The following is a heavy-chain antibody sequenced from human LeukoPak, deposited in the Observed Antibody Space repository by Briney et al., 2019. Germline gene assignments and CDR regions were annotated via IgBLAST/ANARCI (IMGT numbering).Heavy chain of an antibody. CDR2: ISAYNGNT. CDR1: GYTFTGYY. D-gene: IGHD6-13*01. CDR3: ARVVGSSWYPYYFDY. J-gene: IGHJ4*02. Sequence: ASVKVSCKASGYTFTGYYMHWVRQALGQGLEWMGWISAYNGNTNYAQKLQGRVTMTTDTSTSTAYMELRSLRSDDTAVYYCARVVGSSWYPYYFDYWGQGTLVTVSS. V-gene: IGHV1-18*04.